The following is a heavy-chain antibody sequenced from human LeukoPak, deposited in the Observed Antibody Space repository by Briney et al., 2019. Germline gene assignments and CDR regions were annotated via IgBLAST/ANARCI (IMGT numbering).Heavy chain of an antibody. CDR2: VYYSGST. V-gene: IGHV4-39*01. CDR1: GGSISSSSYY. D-gene: IGHD2-15*01. J-gene: IGHJ5*02. Sequence: SETLSLTCTVSGGSISSSSYYWGWIRQPPGKGLEWIGCVYYSGSTYYNPSLKSRVTISVDTSKNQFSLKLSSVTAADTAVYYCARIIGYCSGGSCYWFDPWGQGTLVTVSS. CDR3: ARIIGYCSGGSCYWFDP.